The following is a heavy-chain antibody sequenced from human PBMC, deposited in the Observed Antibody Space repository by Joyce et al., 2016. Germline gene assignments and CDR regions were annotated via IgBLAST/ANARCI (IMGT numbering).Heavy chain of an antibody. CDR2: ISYDGTNK. D-gene: IGHD3-10*01. Sequence: QVQLLESGGGVVQPGRPLRLSCAASGFSFSSYAFHWVRQATGKGPEWVAVISYDGTNKDYAESVKGRFTISRDNSKDTLYLLMNSLKSEDTAVYHCATGQDYDNSGRYAFDMWGQGTMVIVSS. V-gene: IGHV3-30-3*01. J-gene: IGHJ3*02. CDR3: ATGQDYDNSGRYAFDM. CDR1: GFSFSSYA.